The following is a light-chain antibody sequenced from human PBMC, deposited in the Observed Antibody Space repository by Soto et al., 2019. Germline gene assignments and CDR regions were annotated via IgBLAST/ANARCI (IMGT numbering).Light chain of an antibody. CDR2: AAS. V-gene: IGKV1-27*01. CDR1: QGINNN. J-gene: IGKJ4*01. Sequence: DIQMTQSPSSLSASVGDRVTITCRASQGINNNLAWYQQKPGKVPKVLIYAASTLQSGVPSRFSGSGSGTDFTLTISSPPPEDFATFYCQKYKRAPLTFGGGNKVEIK. CDR3: QKYKRAPLT.